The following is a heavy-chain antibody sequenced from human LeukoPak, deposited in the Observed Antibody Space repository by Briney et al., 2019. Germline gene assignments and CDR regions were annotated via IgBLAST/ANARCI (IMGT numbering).Heavy chain of an antibody. CDR2: INTDGSHT. D-gene: IGHD3-22*01. CDR3: AGGDYFDSSGYQSCFEY. J-gene: IGHJ4*02. V-gene: IGHV3-74*01. CDR1: GFTFSTYW. Sequence: GGSLRLSCAASGFTFSTYWMHWVRQAPGKGLVWVSHINTDGSHTNYADSVKGRFTISRDNAKNTLYLQMNSLRAEDTAVYYCAGGDYFDSSGYQSCFEYWGQGTLVTVSS.